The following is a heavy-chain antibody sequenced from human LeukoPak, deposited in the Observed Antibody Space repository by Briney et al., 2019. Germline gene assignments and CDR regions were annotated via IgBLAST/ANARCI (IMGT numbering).Heavy chain of an antibody. J-gene: IGHJ3*02. V-gene: IGHV3-48*01. CDR3: VIYACGSYAFHI. D-gene: IGHD1-26*01. CDR1: GFTFNTYT. Sequence: GGSLRLYCAASGFTFNTYTMNWVRQAQGKGGEWVSYISGGRGIIEYADSVRGRFTISRDNAKNSLYLQMNSLRAEDTAVYYCVIYACGSYAFHIWGQGTIVTVSS. CDR2: ISGGRGII.